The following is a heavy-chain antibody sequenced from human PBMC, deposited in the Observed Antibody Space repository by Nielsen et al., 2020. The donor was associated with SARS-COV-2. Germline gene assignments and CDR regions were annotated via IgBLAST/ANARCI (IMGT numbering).Heavy chain of an antibody. V-gene: IGHV4-59*13. Sequence: PGKGLEWIGHVYHRGNTNYGPSLKTRLTISVDTSKSQFSLKLASVTTADTAVYYCAGEMVGAPVFDYWGQGILVTVSS. J-gene: IGHJ4*02. CDR2: VYHRGNT. CDR3: AGEMVGAPVFDY. D-gene: IGHD1-26*01.